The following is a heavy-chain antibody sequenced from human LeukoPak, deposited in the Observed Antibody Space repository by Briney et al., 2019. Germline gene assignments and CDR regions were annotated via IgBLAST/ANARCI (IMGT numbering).Heavy chain of an antibody. J-gene: IGHJ4*02. D-gene: IGHD4-17*01. V-gene: IGHV3-23*01. CDR2: NSGSSGST. CDR1: GFTFSSYA. Sequence: GGSLRLSCAASGFTFSSYAMSWVRQAPGKGLEWVSANSGSSGSTYYADSVKGRFTISRDNSKNTLYLQMNSLRAEDTAVYYCAKGLTVTTGYFDYWGQGTLVTVSS. CDR3: AKGLTVTTGYFDY.